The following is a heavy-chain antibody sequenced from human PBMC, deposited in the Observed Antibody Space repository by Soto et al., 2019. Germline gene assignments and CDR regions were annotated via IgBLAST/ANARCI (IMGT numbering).Heavy chain of an antibody. Sequence: GSSVKVSCRESGSTFSSYAIGLVLQEPGQGLEWIGGIIPILGTANYAQKFQGRVTITADESTSTAYMELSSLRSEDTAVYYCAREGRGVNDFWSGPHYYYGMEVWGQGTTVTVSS. CDR2: IIPILGTA. V-gene: IGHV1-69*13. CDR1: GSTFSSYA. J-gene: IGHJ6*02. D-gene: IGHD3-3*01. CDR3: AREGRGVNDFWSGPHYYYGMEV.